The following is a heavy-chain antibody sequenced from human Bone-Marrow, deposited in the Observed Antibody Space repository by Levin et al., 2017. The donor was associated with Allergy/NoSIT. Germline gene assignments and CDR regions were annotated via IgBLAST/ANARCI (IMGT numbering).Heavy chain of an antibody. V-gene: IGHV4-30-4*08. CDR1: GASIRSGDFY. CDR3: ARNDGDYVNWFFDL. J-gene: IGHJ2*01. CDR2: IYHSGTT. Sequence: SETLSLTCTVSGASIRSGDFYWTWIRQRPGMGLEWLGYIYHSGTTYYNPSLKSRISISLDASENHFSLRLTSVTAADTAVYYCARNDGDYVNWFFDLWGRGALVTVSS. D-gene: IGHD4-17*01.